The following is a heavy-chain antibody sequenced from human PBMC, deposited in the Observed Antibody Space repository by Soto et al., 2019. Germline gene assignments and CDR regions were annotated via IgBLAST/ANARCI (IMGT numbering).Heavy chain of an antibody. V-gene: IGHV3-21*01. CDR2: ISTTNSYI. J-gene: IGHJ4*02. Sequence: EVQLVESGGGLVKPGGSLRLSCAASGFRFSTYSMNWVRQAPGKGLEWVASISTTNSYIYYADSVRGRFTISRDNAKNSLFLQMNSLRAEDTAVYYCTRAPVPASSGYFPVDYWGQGTRVTVSS. CDR3: TRAPVPASSGYFPVDY. CDR1: GFRFSTYS. D-gene: IGHD3-22*01.